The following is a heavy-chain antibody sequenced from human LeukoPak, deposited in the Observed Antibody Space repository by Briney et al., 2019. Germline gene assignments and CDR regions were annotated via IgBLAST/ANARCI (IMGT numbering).Heavy chain of an antibody. CDR1: XLTXSDNF. V-gene: IGHV3-23*01. CDR3: ARHRHELAGSGNFYTPDC. J-gene: IGHJ4*02. D-gene: IGHD3-10*01. CDR2: ISDNGGAT. Sequence: GGSLRLSCAASXLTXSDNFISWVRXAPXKXXXXXXFISDNGGATLYAASVKGRFTISRDNTQNTLFLLINNLRAEDTAIYYCARHRHELAGSGNFYTPDCWGQGTLVTVSS.